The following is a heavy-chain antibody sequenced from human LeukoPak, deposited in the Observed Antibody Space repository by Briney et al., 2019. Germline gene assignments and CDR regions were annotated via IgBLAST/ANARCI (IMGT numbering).Heavy chain of an antibody. J-gene: IGHJ4*02. V-gene: IGHV1-69*13. CDR1: GGTFSSYA. Sequence: SVKVSCKASGGTFSSYAISWVRQAPGQGLEWMGGITPIFGTANYAQKFQGRVTITADESTSTAYMELSSLRSEDTAVYYCARAAGNDYGDYVDPPDDYYFDYWGQGTLVTVSS. D-gene: IGHD4-17*01. CDR3: ARAAGNDYGDYVDPPDDYYFDY. CDR2: ITPIFGTA.